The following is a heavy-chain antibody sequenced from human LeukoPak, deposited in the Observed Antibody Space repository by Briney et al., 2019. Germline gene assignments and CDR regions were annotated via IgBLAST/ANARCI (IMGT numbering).Heavy chain of an antibody. Sequence: GASVKVSCKPYGYTFNTYGITWVRQAPGQGLEWMGWISPYNGNTNYAQKFQGRVTLTTGTSTSTAYMELRSLRSDDTAVYYCARGPHERSGYPDDWGQGTLVTVSS. CDR2: ISPYNGNT. J-gene: IGHJ4*02. V-gene: IGHV1-18*01. D-gene: IGHD3-22*01. CDR1: GYTFNTYG. CDR3: ARGPHERSGYPDD.